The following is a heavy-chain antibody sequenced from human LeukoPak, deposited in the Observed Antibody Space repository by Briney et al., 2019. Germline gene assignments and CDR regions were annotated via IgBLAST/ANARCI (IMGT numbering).Heavy chain of an antibody. D-gene: IGHD5-12*01. CDR2: INHSGST. Sequence: SETLSLTCTVSGGSISSSSYYWSWIRQPPGKGLEWIGEINHSGSTNYNPSLKSRVTISVDTSKNQFSLKLSSVTAADTAVYYCARGGGPSDYASFDYWGQGTLVTVSS. CDR3: ARGGGPSDYASFDY. CDR1: GGSISSSSYY. J-gene: IGHJ4*02. V-gene: IGHV4-39*07.